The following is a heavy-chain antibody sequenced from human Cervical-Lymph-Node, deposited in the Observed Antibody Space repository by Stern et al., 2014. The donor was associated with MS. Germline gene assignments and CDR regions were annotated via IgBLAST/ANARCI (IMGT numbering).Heavy chain of an antibody. CDR2: IFPVFGTP. J-gene: IGHJ5*02. CDR1: GGTFSKFA. Sequence: QVQLGQSGAEVTKPGSSVKVSCKASGGTFSKFASSWVRQAPGQGLEWMGGIFPVFGTPTYAQEFRGRVTITADVSKSTVYMELSSLRSDDTAVYYCALSSETSDRWYSLGYDLWGQGTLVTVSS. CDR3: ALSSETSDRWYSLGYDL. D-gene: IGHD6-13*01. V-gene: IGHV1-69*01.